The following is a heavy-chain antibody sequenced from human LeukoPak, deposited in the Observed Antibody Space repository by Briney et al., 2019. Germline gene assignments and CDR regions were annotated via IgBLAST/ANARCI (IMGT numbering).Heavy chain of an antibody. CDR1: GGTFSSYA. D-gene: IGHD1-26*01. CDR2: IIPIFGTA. J-gene: IGHJ6*02. CDR3: ARSPGGYSGSYFTGMDV. V-gene: IGHV1-69*13. Sequence: ASVKVSCKASGGTFSSYAISWVRQAPGQGLEWMGGIIPIFGTANYAQKFQGRVMITADESTSTAYMELSSLRSEDTAVYYCARSPGGYSGSYFTGMDVWGQGTTVTVSS.